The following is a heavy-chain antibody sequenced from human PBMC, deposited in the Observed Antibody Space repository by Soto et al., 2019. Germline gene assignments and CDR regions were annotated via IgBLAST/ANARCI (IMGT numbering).Heavy chain of an antibody. CDR3: ARDLYCSSTSCFTFNY. D-gene: IGHD2-2*02. CDR1: GFTFSSYG. CDR2: IWYDGSNK. J-gene: IGHJ4*02. Sequence: GGSLRLSCAASGFTFSSYGMHWVRQAPGKGLEWVAVIWYDGSNKYYADYVKGRFTISRDNSKNTLYLQMNSLRAEDTAVYYCARDLYCSSTSCFTFNYWGQGTLVTVSS. V-gene: IGHV3-33*01.